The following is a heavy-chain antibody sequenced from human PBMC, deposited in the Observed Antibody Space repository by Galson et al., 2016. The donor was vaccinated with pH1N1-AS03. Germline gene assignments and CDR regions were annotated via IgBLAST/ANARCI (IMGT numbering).Heavy chain of an antibody. CDR2: CWKDGRSE. V-gene: IGHV3-33*06. Sequence: SLRLSCAASGFRFSNYPMHWVRQAPGKGLEWVAVCWKDGRSEDYADHVKGQFPITRDNHKNTLFWQMNSLRADDMAVYYCAKGSGDWGPGTLVAVSS. D-gene: IGHD1-1*01. CDR3: AKGSGD. CDR1: GFRFSNYP. J-gene: IGHJ4*02.